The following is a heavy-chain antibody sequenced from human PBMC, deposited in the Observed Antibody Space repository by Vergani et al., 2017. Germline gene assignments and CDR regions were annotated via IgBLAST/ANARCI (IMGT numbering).Heavy chain of an antibody. D-gene: IGHD3-3*01. V-gene: IGHV3-30-3*01. CDR1: GFTFSSYA. J-gene: IGHJ5*02. Sequence: QVQLVESGGGVVQPGRSLRLSCAASGFTFSSYAMHWVRQAPGKGLEWVAVISYDGSNKYYADSVKGRFTVSRDNSKNTLYLQMNSLRAEDTAVYYCARDGPSDYDFWSGYYSYNWFDPWGQGILVTVSS. CDR2: ISYDGSNK. CDR3: ARDGPSDYDFWSGYYSYNWFDP.